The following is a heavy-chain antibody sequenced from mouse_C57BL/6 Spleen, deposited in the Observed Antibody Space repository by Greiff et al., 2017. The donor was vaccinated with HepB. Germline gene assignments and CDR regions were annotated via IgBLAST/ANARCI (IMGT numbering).Heavy chain of an antibody. D-gene: IGHD4-1*01. Sequence: QVQLQQSGAELVRPGTSVKVSCKASGYAFTNYLIEWVKQRPGQGLEWIGVISPGSGGTSYNEKFKGKATLTADKSSSTAYMQLSSLTSEYSAVYFCARRLTGSRYAMDYWGQGTSVTVSS. J-gene: IGHJ4*01. CDR3: ARRLTGSRYAMDY. CDR1: GYAFTNYL. V-gene: IGHV1-54*01. CDR2: ISPGSGGT.